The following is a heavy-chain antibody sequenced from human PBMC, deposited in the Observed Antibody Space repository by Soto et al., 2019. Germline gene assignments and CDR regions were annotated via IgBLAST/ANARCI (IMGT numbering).Heavy chain of an antibody. D-gene: IGHD2-15*01. CDR1: GYTFTSYY. CDR3: ARAAANANGIYYFDY. J-gene: IGHJ4*01. CDR2: INPSGGST. Sequence: GASVKVSCKAPGYTFTSYYMHWVRQAPGQGLEWMGIINPSGGSTSYAQKFQGRVTMTRDTSTSTVYMELSSLRSEDTAVYYCARAAANANGIYYFDYWGHGTLVTFSS. V-gene: IGHV1-46*01.